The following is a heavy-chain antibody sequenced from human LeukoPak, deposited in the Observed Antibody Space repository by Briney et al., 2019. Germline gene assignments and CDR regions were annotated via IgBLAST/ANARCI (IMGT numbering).Heavy chain of an antibody. J-gene: IGHJ4*02. CDR2: IRFDGSNK. D-gene: IGHD2-2*01. Sequence: GGSLRLSCSASGFSFSSNAMHWVRQAPGKGREGVAYIRFDGSNKYFGDSVKGRFTISRDNSKNTLYLQMNSLRAEDTAVYYCAKVSTGYSALDYWGQGTLVTVSS. CDR1: GFSFSSNA. CDR3: AKVSTGYSALDY. V-gene: IGHV3-30*02.